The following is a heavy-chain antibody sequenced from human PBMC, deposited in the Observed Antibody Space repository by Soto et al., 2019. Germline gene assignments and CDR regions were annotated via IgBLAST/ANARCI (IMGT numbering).Heavy chain of an antibody. CDR2: IRDGDAKT. Sequence: VHLVESGGGVVQPGTSLRLSCAVSGFSLSHYVFHWVRQAPGQGLEWVAVIRDGDAKTNYATSVRGRFTVSRDMSKSTIFLQMNNLRVDDSAIYFCAREGDTHAFRGFDLWGQGTLVTVSS. CDR3: AREGDTHAFRGFDL. V-gene: IGHV3-30*14. CDR1: GFSLSHYV. D-gene: IGHD3-16*01. J-gene: IGHJ5*02.